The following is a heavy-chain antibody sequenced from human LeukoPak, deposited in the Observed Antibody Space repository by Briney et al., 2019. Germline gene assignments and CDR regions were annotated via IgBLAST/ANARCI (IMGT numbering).Heavy chain of an antibody. Sequence: GGSLRLSCAASGFTVSSNYMSWVRQAPGKGLEWVSVIYSGGSTYYADSVKGRFTISRDNSKNTLYLQMNSLRAEDTAVYYCAREAVAAAQKGGLDYWGQGTLVTVSS. J-gene: IGHJ4*02. CDR2: IYSGGST. V-gene: IGHV3-66*01. CDR1: GFTVSSNY. D-gene: IGHD6-13*01. CDR3: AREAVAAAQKGGLDY.